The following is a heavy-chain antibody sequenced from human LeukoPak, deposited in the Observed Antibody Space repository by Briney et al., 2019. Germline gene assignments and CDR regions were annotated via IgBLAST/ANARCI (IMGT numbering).Heavy chain of an antibody. CDR1: GGTFSSYA. CDR3: ARVRSPRDIVAAFDY. V-gene: IGHV1-69*05. J-gene: IGHJ4*02. D-gene: IGHD5-12*01. CDR2: IIPIFGTA. Sequence: SVKVSCKASGGTFSSYAISWVRQAPGQGLEWMGGIIPIFGTANYAQKFQGRVTITTDESTSTAYMELSSLRSEDMAVYYCARVRSPRDIVAAFDYWGQGTLVTVSS.